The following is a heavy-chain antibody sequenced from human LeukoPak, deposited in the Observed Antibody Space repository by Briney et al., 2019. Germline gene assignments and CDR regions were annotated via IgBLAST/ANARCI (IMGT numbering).Heavy chain of an antibody. J-gene: IGHJ4*02. D-gene: IGHD2-2*01. V-gene: IGHV3-30*04. Sequence: GGSLRLSCAASGFPANTYAFHWVRQAPGKGLEWVAVISYDGRNKNYAESVKGRFTISRDNSKNTLYLQMNSLRAEDTAVYYCAKDLEESIVVVPAGGIDYWGQGTLVTVSS. CDR1: GFPANTYA. CDR2: ISYDGRNK. CDR3: AKDLEESIVVVPAGGIDY.